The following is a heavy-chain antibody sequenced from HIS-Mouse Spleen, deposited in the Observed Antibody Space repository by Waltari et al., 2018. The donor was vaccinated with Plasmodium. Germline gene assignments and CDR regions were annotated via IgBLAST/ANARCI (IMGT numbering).Heavy chain of an antibody. V-gene: IGHV4-34*01. J-gene: IGHJ4*02. CDR2: INNSGST. Sequence: QVQLQQWGAGLLKPSETLSLTCAVYGGSFSGYYWSWIRQPPGKGLEWMGEINNSGSTNYNPSLKSRVTVSVDTSKNQFSLKLSSVTAADTAVYYCASSGSGSYYYWGQGTLVTVSS. CDR1: GGSFSGYY. D-gene: IGHD3-10*01. CDR3: ASSGSGSYYY.